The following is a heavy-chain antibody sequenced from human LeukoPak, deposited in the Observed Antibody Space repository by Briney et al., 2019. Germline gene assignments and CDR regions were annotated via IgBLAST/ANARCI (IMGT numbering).Heavy chain of an antibody. CDR3: ARLKQWLVSIDY. CDR2: IYYSGST. D-gene: IGHD6-19*01. Sequence: SETLSLTCAVYGGSFSGYYWSWIRQPPGKGLEWIGYIYYSGSTYYNPSLKSRVTISVDTSKNQFSLKLSSVTAADTAVYYCARLKQWLVSIDYWGQGTLVTVSS. V-gene: IGHV4-30-4*08. CDR1: GGSFSGYY. J-gene: IGHJ4*02.